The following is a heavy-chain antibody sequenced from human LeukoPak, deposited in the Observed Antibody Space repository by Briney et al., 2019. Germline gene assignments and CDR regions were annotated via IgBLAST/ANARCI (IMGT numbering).Heavy chain of an antibody. Sequence: GGSLRLSCAASGFTFSSYGMHWVRPAPGKGLEWVAVISYDGSNKYYADSVKGRFTISRDNSKNTLYLQMNSLRAEDTAVYYCAKDYSYGDYVDYFDYWGQGTLVTVSS. CDR3: AKDYSYGDYVDYFDY. CDR1: GFTFSSYG. D-gene: IGHD4-17*01. CDR2: ISYDGSNK. V-gene: IGHV3-30*18. J-gene: IGHJ4*02.